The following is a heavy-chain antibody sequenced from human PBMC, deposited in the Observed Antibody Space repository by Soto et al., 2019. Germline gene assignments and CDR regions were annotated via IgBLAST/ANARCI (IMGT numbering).Heavy chain of an antibody. D-gene: IGHD3-22*01. CDR1: GFTVSSNY. CDR2: IYSAGST. V-gene: IGHV3-53*01. J-gene: IGHJ1*01. CDR3: GRDRVDRGYPEYFQH. Sequence: EVQLVESGGGLIQPGGSLRLSCAGSGFTVSSNYMSWVRQAPGKGLEWVSVIYSAGSTYYADSVKGRFTISRDNSKNTLYLQMNSLRAEDTDVYYCGRDRVDRGYPEYFQHWGKGTLVSVSS.